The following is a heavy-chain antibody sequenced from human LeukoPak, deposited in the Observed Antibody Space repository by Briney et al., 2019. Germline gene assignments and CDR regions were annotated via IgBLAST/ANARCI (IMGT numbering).Heavy chain of an antibody. V-gene: IGHV3-21*01. D-gene: IGHD4-17*01. CDR2: ISSSSSYI. CDR1: GFTFSSYS. J-gene: IGHJ4*02. Sequence: GGSLRLSCAASGFTFSSYSMNWVRQAPGKGLEWVSSISSSSSYIYYADSVEGRFTTSRDKAKNSLYLQMNSLRAEDTAVYYCARDRGGYGDYHFDYWGQGTLVTVSS. CDR3: ARDRGGYGDYHFDY.